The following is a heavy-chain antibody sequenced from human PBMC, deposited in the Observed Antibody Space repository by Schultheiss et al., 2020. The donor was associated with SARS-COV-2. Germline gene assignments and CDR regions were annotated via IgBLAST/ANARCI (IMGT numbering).Heavy chain of an antibody. Sequence: ETLSLTCAVYGGSFSGYYWSWIRQPPGKGLEWIGYIYYSGSTNYNPSLKSRVTISVDTSKNQFSLKLSSVTAADTAVYYCARGGPSYGSPGWGYYYYYGMDVWGQGTTVTVSS. CDR1: GGSFSGYY. V-gene: IGHV4-59*12. CDR2: IYYSGST. D-gene: IGHD1-26*01. J-gene: IGHJ6*02. CDR3: ARGGPSYGSPGWGYYYYYGMDV.